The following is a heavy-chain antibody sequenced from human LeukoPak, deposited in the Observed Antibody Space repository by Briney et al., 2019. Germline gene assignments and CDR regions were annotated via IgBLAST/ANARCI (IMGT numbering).Heavy chain of an antibody. CDR3: AKAVASHRAFDI. J-gene: IGHJ3*02. D-gene: IGHD4-23*01. V-gene: IGHV3-23*01. CDR2: ISGSGGST. CDR1: GFTFSSYE. Sequence: PGRSLRLSCAASGFTFSSYEMNWVRQAPGKGLEWVSAISGSGGSTYYADSVKGRFIISRDNSKNTLYLQMNSLRAEDTAVYYCAKAVASHRAFDIWGQGTMVTVSS.